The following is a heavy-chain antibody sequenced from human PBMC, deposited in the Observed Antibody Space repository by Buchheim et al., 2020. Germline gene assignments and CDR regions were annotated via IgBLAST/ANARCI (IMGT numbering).Heavy chain of an antibody. Sequence: QVQLQESGPELVKPSQTLSLTCTVSGASISSGGYYWSWIRQLPGKGLEWIGYTYYSGSTYFNPSLKSRVTMSVDTSKNQFSLKLSSVTAADTAVYYCAQGNAPMGAFDLWGQGT. CDR2: TYYSGST. CDR3: AQGNAPMGAFDL. J-gene: IGHJ3*01. CDR1: GASISSGGYY. D-gene: IGHD3-10*01. V-gene: IGHV4-31*03.